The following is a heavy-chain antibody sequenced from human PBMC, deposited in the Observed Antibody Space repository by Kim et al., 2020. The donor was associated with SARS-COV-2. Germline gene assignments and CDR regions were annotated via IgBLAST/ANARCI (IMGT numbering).Heavy chain of an antibody. CDR3: ENNDYGDQNAFDI. V-gene: IGHV3-30*02. Sequence: YADSVKGRFTISRDDSMSTRNLQLNRLRAEDSAVYYCENNDYGDQNAFDIWGQGTMVTVSS. D-gene: IGHD4-17*01. J-gene: IGHJ3*02.